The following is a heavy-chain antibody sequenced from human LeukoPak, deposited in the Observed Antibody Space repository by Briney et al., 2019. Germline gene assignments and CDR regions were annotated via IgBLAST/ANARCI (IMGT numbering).Heavy chain of an antibody. D-gene: IGHD3-22*01. Sequence: GGSLRLSCAASGFTFSGYAMSWVRQAPGKGLEWVSTISGSGGSTYYADSVKGRFTISRDNAKNSLYLQMNSLRAEDTAVYYCARDGEDSSGYYSPFDYWGQGTLVTVSS. CDR1: GFTFSGYA. J-gene: IGHJ4*02. CDR2: ISGSGGST. V-gene: IGHV3-23*01. CDR3: ARDGEDSSGYYSPFDY.